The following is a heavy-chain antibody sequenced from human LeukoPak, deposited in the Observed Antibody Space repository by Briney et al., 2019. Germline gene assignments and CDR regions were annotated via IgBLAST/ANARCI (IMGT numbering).Heavy chain of an antibody. J-gene: IGHJ6*03. CDR2: IHNSGST. Sequence: SETLSLTCTVSGGSISSYYWSWIRQPPGKGLELIGYIHNSGSTNYNPSLKSRVTISIDTSKKQFSLKLRSVTSADAAVYYCARADYGDYVGDYYYYIDVWGKGTTVIISS. D-gene: IGHD4-17*01. CDR3: ARADYGDYVGDYYYYIDV. CDR1: GGSISSYY. V-gene: IGHV4-59*01.